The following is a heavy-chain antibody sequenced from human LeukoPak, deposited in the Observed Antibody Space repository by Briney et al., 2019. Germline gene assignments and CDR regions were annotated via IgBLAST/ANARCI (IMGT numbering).Heavy chain of an antibody. CDR3: AREGGVTGTTTRGMIDI. CDR2: IIPIFGTA. V-gene: IGHV1-69*01. CDR1: GGTFSSYA. D-gene: IGHD1-7*01. Sequence: SVTVSCEASGGTFSSYAISWVRQAPGQGLEWMGGIIPIFGTANYAQKFQGRVTITADESTSTAYMELSSLRSEDTAVYYCAREGGVTGTTTRGMIDIWGQGTMVTVSS. J-gene: IGHJ3*02.